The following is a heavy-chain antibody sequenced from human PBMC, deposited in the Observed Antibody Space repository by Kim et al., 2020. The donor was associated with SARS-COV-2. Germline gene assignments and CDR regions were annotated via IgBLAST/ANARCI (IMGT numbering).Heavy chain of an antibody. CDR3: ARDPGIAAAPSHFDY. J-gene: IGHJ4*02. CDR2: IYHSGST. D-gene: IGHD6-13*01. CDR1: GGSISSSNW. V-gene: IGHV4-4*02. Sequence: SETLSLTCAVSGGSISSSNWWSWVRQPPGKGLEWIGEIYHSGSTNYNPSLKSRVTISVDKSKNQFSLKLSSVTAADTAVYYCARDPGIAAAPSHFDYWGQGTLVTVSS.